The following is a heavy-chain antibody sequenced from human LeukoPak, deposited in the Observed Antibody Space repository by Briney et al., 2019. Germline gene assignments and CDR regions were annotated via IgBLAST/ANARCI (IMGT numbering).Heavy chain of an antibody. CDR3: ARHGSTVEPGDS. Sequence: PGESLKISCKGSGYSFPNYWIAWVRQMPGKGLEWMGIIYPGDSDTRYSPSFQGQVTISADKSISTAYLQWSSLKASDTAMYYCARHGSTVEPGDSWGQATLVTVSS. CDR2: IYPGDSDT. CDR1: GYSFPNYW. D-gene: IGHD1-26*01. V-gene: IGHV5-51*01. J-gene: IGHJ4*02.